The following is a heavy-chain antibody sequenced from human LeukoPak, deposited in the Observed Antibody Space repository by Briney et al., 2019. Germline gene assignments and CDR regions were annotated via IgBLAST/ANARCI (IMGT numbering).Heavy chain of an antibody. CDR2: ISYDGSNK. CDR1: GLTFSSYA. V-gene: IGHV3-30-3*01. Sequence: GRSLRLSCAASGLTFSSYAMHWVRQAPGKGLEWVAVISYDGSNKYYADSVKGRFTISRDNSKNTLYLQMNSLRAEDTAVYYCARGSYSSSWYFDYWGQGTLVTVSS. J-gene: IGHJ4*02. CDR3: ARGSYSSSWYFDY. D-gene: IGHD6-13*01.